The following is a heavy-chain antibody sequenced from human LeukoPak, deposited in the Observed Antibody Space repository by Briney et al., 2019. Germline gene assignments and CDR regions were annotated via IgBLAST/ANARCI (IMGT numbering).Heavy chain of an antibody. CDR3: ARGPNCSGGSCYSRVKYFQH. V-gene: IGHV4-34*01. CDR1: GGSFSGYY. Sequence: SETLSLTCAVYGGSFSGYYWSWIRQPPGKGLEWIGEINHSGGTNYNPSLKSRVTISVDTSKNQFSLKLSSVTAADTAVYYCARGPNCSGGSCYSRVKYFQHWGQGTLVTASS. J-gene: IGHJ1*01. D-gene: IGHD2-15*01. CDR2: INHSGGT.